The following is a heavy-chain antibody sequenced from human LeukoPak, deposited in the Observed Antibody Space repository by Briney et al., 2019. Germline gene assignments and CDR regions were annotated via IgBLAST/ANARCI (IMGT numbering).Heavy chain of an antibody. CDR1: GYTFTSYD. CDR2: MNPNSGNT. V-gene: IGHV1-8*01. J-gene: IGHJ6*03. Sequence: ASVKVSCKASGYTFTSYDINWARQATGQGLEWMGWMNPNSGNTGYAQKFQGRVTMTRNTSISTAYMELSSLRSEDTAVYYCARAAARHYYYYMDVWGKGTTVTVSS. CDR3: ARAAARHYYYYMDV. D-gene: IGHD6-6*01.